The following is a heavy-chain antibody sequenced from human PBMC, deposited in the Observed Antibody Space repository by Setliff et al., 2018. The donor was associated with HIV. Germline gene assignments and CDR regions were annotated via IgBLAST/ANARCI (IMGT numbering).Heavy chain of an antibody. CDR3: VRDDYGYNGKGFDY. CDR1: GGSISSYY. Sequence: ASETLSLTCTVSGGSISSYYWTWIRQPAGKGLEWIGRIYTSGSTNYNPSLKSRVTMSVDTSKNQFSLKLSSVTAADTAMYYCVRDDYGYNGKGFDYWGPGTLVTVSS. D-gene: IGHD4-17*01. V-gene: IGHV4-4*07. J-gene: IGHJ4*02. CDR2: IYTSGST.